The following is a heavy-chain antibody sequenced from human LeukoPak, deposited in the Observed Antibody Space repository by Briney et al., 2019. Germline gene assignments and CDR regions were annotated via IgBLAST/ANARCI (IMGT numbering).Heavy chain of an antibody. J-gene: IGHJ6*03. CDR1: GFTFSSYW. Sequence: PGGSLRLSCAASGFTFSSYWMSWVRQAPGKGLEWVANIKQDGSEKYYVDSVKGRFTISRDNAKNSLYLQMNSLRAEDTAVYYCAREVQLLWYYYYTDVWGKGTTVTVSS. CDR3: AREVQLLWYYYYTDV. V-gene: IGHV3-7*01. D-gene: IGHD2-2*01. CDR2: IKQDGSEK.